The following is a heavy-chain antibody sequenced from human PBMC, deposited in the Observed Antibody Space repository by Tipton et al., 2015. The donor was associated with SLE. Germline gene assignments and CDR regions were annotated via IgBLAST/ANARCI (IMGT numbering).Heavy chain of an antibody. CDR2: IYTTVSA. D-gene: IGHD3-22*01. CDR3: ARYFYDSSGYDYVDY. V-gene: IGHV4-61*09. CDR1: GGSISSGNHY. J-gene: IGHJ4*02. Sequence: TLSLTCSVSGGSISSGNHYWSWIRQPAGKGLEWIGYIYTTVSAKYNSSLKSRVTISVDTSKNQFSLKLRSVTAADTAVYYCARYFYDSSGYDYVDYWGQGTLVTVSS.